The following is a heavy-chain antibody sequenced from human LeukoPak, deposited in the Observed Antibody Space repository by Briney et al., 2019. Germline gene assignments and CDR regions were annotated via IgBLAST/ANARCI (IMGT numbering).Heavy chain of an antibody. CDR2: IIPILGKG. Sequence: SVKVSCKASGGTFGSYAISWVRQAPGQGLEWMGRIIPILGKGKNAQKFQGRVTITADTSTSTGFMELSSLRSEDTAAYYCATTTTSFWSGSDYHYGMDVWGQGTTVTVSS. CDR1: GGTFGSYA. J-gene: IGHJ6*02. CDR3: ATTTTSFWSGSDYHYGMDV. V-gene: IGHV1-69*04. D-gene: IGHD3-3*01.